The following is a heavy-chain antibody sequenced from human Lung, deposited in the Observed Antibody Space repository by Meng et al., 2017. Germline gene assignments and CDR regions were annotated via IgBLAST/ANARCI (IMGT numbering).Heavy chain of an antibody. V-gene: IGHV1-2*06. CDR3: ARDEDISAAGKLFGDY. J-gene: IGHJ4*02. D-gene: IGHD6-25*01. CDR2: INPKSGDT. CDR1: GYNFPDYY. Sequence: QVPLVQSGAGVKKPGASVKVSCKTSGYNFPDYYIHWVRRAPGQGLEWMGRINPKSGDTHYAQKFQARVTMTGDTSISTAYMELSGLRSDDTAMYYCARDEDISAAGKLFGDYWGQGTLVTVSS.